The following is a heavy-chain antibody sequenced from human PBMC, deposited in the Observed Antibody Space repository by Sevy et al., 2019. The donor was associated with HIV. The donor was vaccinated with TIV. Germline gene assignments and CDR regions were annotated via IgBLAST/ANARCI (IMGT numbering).Heavy chain of an antibody. D-gene: IGHD6-13*01. V-gene: IGHV3-11*01. CDR3: ARVGIAVAGGGFGAIDI. CDR1: GFAFSDYY. Sequence: GGSLRLSCAASGFAFSDYYMSWIRQAPGKGLEWISYISTSGSVISYSDSMKGRFTISRDNAKNSLYLQMNSLRAEDTAVHYCARVGIAVAGGGFGAIDIWGQGTMVTVSS. CDR2: ISTSGSVI. J-gene: IGHJ3*02.